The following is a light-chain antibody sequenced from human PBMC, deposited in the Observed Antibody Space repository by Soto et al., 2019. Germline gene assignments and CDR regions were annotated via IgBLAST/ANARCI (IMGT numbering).Light chain of an antibody. Sequence: QSVLTQPASVSGSPGQSITISCTGTSSDVGGYKYVSWYQQHPDKAPKLIIFEVSNRPSGISSRFSGSKSGNTASLTISGLQAEDEADYYCATWDDILNGWVFGGGTKLTVL. J-gene: IGLJ3*02. CDR3: ATWDDILNGWV. CDR2: EVS. CDR1: SSDVGGYKY. V-gene: IGLV2-14*01.